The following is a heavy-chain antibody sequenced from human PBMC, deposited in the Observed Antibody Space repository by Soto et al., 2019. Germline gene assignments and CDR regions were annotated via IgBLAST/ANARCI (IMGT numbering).Heavy chain of an antibody. V-gene: IGHV1-18*04. D-gene: IGHD2-2*01. CDR3: ARDQRRYCSSTSCPGYY. CDR1: GYTFTSYG. J-gene: IGHJ4*02. CDR2: ISAYNGNT. Sequence: ASVKVSCKASGYTFTSYGISWVRQAPGQGLEWMGWISAYNGNTNYAQKLQGRVTMTTDTSTSTAYMELRSLRSDDTAVYYCARDQRRYCSSTSCPGYYWGQGTLVTVSS.